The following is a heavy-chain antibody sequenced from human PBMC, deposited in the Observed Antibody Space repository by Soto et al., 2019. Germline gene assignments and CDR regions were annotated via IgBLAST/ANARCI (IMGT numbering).Heavy chain of an antibody. Sequence: GGSLRLSCAASGFTYSSYAMSWVRQAPGKGLEWVSGIIGSGSSTYHADSVKGRFTFSRDNSKNTLHLEVNSLRAEDTAVYYCARESEDLTSNFDYWGQGTLVTVSS. CDR1: GFTYSSYA. J-gene: IGHJ4*02. V-gene: IGHV3-23*01. CDR2: IIGSGSST. CDR3: ARESEDLTSNFDY.